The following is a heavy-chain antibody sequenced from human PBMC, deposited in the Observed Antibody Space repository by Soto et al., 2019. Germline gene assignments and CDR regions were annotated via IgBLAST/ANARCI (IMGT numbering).Heavy chain of an antibody. V-gene: IGHV1-18*01. D-gene: IGHD2-15*01. CDR3: AKSSPYYYYGMDV. J-gene: IGHJ6*02. Sequence: APVKVSCKASGYTFTSYGISWVRQAPGQGLEWMGWISAYNGNTNYAQKLQGRVTMTTDTSTSTAYMELRSLRSDDTAVYYCAKSSPYYYYGMDVWGQGTTVTVS. CDR1: GYTFTSYG. CDR2: ISAYNGNT.